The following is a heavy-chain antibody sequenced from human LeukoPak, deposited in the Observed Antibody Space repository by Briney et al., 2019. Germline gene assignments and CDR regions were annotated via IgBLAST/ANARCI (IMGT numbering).Heavy chain of an antibody. D-gene: IGHD3-10*01. CDR1: GFTFSSYA. Sequence: GGSLRLSCAASGFTFSSYAMHWVRQAPGKGLEYVSAISSNGGSTYYANSVKGRFTISRDNSKNTLYLQMGSLRAEDMAVYYCARARGDGSGSYYNYWGQGTLVTVSS. V-gene: IGHV3-64*01. CDR3: ARARGDGSGSYYNY. CDR2: ISSNGGST. J-gene: IGHJ4*02.